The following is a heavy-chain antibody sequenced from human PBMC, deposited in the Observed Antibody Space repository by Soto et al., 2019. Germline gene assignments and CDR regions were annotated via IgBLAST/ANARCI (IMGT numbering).Heavy chain of an antibody. CDR1: GFSFSDHY. D-gene: IGHD6-13*01. V-gene: IGHV3-72*01. Sequence: GGSLRLSCAASGFSFSDHYMDWVRQAPGKGPEWVGRIRNKANRYTTEYAASVKGRFTISRDDSQNSLYLQMNSLKTEDTAVYYCARVHSSSWSGNYFGYWGQGTLVTVSS. CDR2: IRNKANRYTT. CDR3: ARVHSSSWSGNYFGY. J-gene: IGHJ4*02.